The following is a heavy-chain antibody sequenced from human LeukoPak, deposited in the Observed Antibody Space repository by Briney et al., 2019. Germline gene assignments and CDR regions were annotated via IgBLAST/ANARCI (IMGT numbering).Heavy chain of an antibody. Sequence: GGSLRLSCAASGFALSSHWMTWVRQVPGRGPEWVANVNRDGSETYYLDSVKGRFTISKDNAKNSLYLQTNSLRAEDTVLYHCARNNGMDVWGQGTTVIVSS. CDR3: ARNNGMDV. V-gene: IGHV3-7*03. CDR2: VNRDGSET. J-gene: IGHJ6*02. CDR1: GFALSSHW.